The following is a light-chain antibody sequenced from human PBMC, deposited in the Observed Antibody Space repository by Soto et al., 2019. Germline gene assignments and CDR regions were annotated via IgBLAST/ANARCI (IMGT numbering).Light chain of an antibody. Sequence: QSALTQPASVSGSPGQSITISCTGTSSDVGGYNYVSWYQQHPGKAPKLMIYDVINRPSGVSNRFSGSKSANTASLTISWLQAEDEADYYCSSYASTSTRVFGGRTKLTVL. CDR3: SSYASTSTRV. CDR1: SSDVGGYNY. V-gene: IGLV2-14*01. CDR2: DVI. J-gene: IGLJ3*02.